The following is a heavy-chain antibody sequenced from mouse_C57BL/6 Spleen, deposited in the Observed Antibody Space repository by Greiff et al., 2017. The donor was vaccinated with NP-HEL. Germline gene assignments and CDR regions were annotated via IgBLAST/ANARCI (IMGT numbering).Heavy chain of an antibody. V-gene: IGHV5-17*01. CDR1: GFTFSDYG. Sequence: DVQLVESGGGLVKPGGSLKLSCAASGFTFSDYGMHWVRQAPEKGLEWVAYISSGSSTIYYADTVKGRFTISRDNAKNTLFLQMTSLRSEDTAMYYCARDYYGRSWGDSYFDVWGKGTTVTVSS. D-gene: IGHD1-1*01. CDR3: ARDYYGRSWGDSYFDV. CDR2: ISSGSSTI. J-gene: IGHJ1*03.